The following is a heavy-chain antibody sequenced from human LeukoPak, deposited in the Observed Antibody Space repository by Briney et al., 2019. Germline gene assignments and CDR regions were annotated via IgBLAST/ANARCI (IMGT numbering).Heavy chain of an antibody. V-gene: IGHV3-23*01. CDR3: AKDYYYDSSGPYPSNWFDP. CDR2: ISGSGGST. Sequence: GGSLRLSCAASGSTFSSYAMSWVRQAPGKGLEWVSAISGSGGSTYYADSVKGRFTISRDNSKNTLYLQMSSLRAEDTAVYYCAKDYYYDSSGPYPSNWFDPWGQGTLVTVSS. D-gene: IGHD3-22*01. CDR1: GSTFSSYA. J-gene: IGHJ5*02.